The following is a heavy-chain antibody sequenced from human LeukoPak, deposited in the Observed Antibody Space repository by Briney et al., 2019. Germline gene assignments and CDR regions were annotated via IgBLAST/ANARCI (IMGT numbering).Heavy chain of an antibody. CDR2: IYSGGST. J-gene: IGHJ6*02. Sequence: PGGSLRLSCAASGFTVSSNYMSWVRQAPGKGLEWVSVIYSGGSTYYADSVKGRFTISRDNSKNTLYLQMNSLRAEDTAVYYCARYHGYSSSWYALGYGMDVWGQGTTVTVSS. D-gene: IGHD6-13*01. CDR3: ARYHGYSSSWYALGYGMDV. CDR1: GFTVSSNY. V-gene: IGHV3-66*01.